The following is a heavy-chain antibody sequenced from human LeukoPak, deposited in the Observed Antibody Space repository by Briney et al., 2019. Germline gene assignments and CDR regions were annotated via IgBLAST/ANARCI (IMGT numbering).Heavy chain of an antibody. CDR3: ARESDYYDSSGYLR. D-gene: IGHD3-22*01. CDR1: GGSISSGDYY. J-gene: IGHJ1*01. CDR2: IYYSGST. V-gene: IGHV4-30-4*01. Sequence: SGTLSLTCTVSGGSISSGDYYWSWIRQPPGKGLEWIGYIYYSGSTYYNPSLKSRVTISVDTSKNQFSLKLSSVTAADTAVYYCARESDYYDSSGYLRWGQGTLVTVS.